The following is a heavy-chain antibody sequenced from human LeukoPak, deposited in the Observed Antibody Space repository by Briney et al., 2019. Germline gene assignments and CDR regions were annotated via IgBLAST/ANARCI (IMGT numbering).Heavy chain of an antibody. J-gene: IGHJ5*02. CDR2: INPSGGST. V-gene: IGHV1-46*01. Sequence: ASVKVSCKASGYTFTSYYMHWVRQAPGQGLEWMGIINPSGGSTSYVQKFQGRVTMTRDTSTSTVYMELSSLRSEDTAVYYCARERITIFGVVIKRGWFDPWGQGTLVTVSS. D-gene: IGHD3-3*01. CDR1: GYTFTSYY. CDR3: ARERITIFGVVIKRGWFDP.